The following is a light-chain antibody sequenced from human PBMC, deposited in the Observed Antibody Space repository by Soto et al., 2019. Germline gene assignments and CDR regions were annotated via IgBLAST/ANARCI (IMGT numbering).Light chain of an antibody. V-gene: IGKV4-1*01. CDR3: QQYYSNYYT. Sequence: DIVMTQSPDSLAVSLGERATINCKSSQSILYSSKNKNCLAWYQQKPGQPPKLLISWASTRESGVPDRFSGSESGTDFTLTISSLQAEDVAVYFCQQYYSNYYTFGQGTKLEIK. J-gene: IGKJ2*01. CDR2: WAS. CDR1: QSILYSSKNKNC.